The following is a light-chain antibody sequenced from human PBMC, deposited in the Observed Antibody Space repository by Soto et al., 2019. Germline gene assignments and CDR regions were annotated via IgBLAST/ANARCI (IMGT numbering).Light chain of an antibody. Sequence: QSVLTQPASVSGSPGQSITISCTGTFNDVGGYNLVSWHQQHPGKAPKLMIYEGTKRPSGVSNRFSGSKSGNTASLTISGLQAEDEADYYCCSYAGSSTLVFGGGTKLTVL. V-gene: IGLV2-23*01. CDR2: EGT. J-gene: IGLJ2*01. CDR1: FNDVGGYNL. CDR3: CSYAGSSTLV.